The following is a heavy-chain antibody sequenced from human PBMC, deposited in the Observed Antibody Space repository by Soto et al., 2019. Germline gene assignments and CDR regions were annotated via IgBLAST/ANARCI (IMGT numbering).Heavy chain of an antibody. J-gene: IGHJ4*02. D-gene: IGHD1-26*01. Sequence: PGGSLRLSCSASGFTFSGFAMNWVRQHPGQGLEWVSGIYGSGSKTFYADSVRGRFTISRDNSKNMLYLQMNSLRVEDTAVYYCAKDITPDYKWDIDYWGRGTLVTVSS. V-gene: IGHV3-23*01. CDR1: GFTFSGFA. CDR3: AKDITPDYKWDIDY. CDR2: IYGSGSKT.